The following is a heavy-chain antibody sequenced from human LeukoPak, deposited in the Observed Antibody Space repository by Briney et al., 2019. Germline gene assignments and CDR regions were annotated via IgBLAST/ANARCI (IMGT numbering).Heavy chain of an antibody. Sequence: PGGSLRLSCAASGLTVSSNYMTWVRQAPGKGLEWVSHISSDGNTNHADSVKGRFTISRDSSKNTLYLQMNSLRVEDTAVYYCARGRYCGSTSCYLDYWGQRTLVTVSS. V-gene: IGHV3-66*01. CDR3: ARGRYCGSTSCYLDY. J-gene: IGHJ4*02. D-gene: IGHD2-2*01. CDR1: GLTVSSNY. CDR2: ISSDGNT.